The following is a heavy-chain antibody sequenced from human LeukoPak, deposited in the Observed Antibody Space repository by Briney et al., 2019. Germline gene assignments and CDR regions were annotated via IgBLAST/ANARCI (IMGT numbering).Heavy chain of an antibody. CDR3: ARDPVSSGWYDY. CDR2: IYYSGST. D-gene: IGHD6-19*01. V-gene: IGHV4-59*12. J-gene: IGHJ4*02. CDR1: GGSISSYY. Sequence: PSETLSLTCAVSGGSISSYYWSWIRLPPGKGLEWIGSIYYSGSTYYNPSLKSRVTISVDTSKNQFSLKLSSVTAADTAVYYCARDPVSSGWYDYWGQGTLVTVSS.